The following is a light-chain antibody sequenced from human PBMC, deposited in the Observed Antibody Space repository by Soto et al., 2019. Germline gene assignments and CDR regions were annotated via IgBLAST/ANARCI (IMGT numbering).Light chain of an antibody. J-gene: IGLJ2*01. CDR2: EVS. CDR1: SSDVGGYNY. V-gene: IGLV2-14*01. CDR3: SSYTSSSHVV. Sequence: QSVQTQPASVSGSPGQSITISCTGTSSDVGGYNYVSWYQQHPGKAPKLMIYEVSNRPSGVSNRFSGSKSGNTASLTISGLQAEDEADYYCSSYTSSSHVVFGGGTKLTVL.